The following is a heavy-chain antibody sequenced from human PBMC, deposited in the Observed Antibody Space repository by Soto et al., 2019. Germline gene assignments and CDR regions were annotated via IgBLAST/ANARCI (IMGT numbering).Heavy chain of an antibody. CDR1: GFTFRTYG. Sequence: QMQLVESGGGVVQPGRSLRLSCAASGFTFRTYGMHWVRQAPGKGLEWVAVISDDGSNKYNIDSVEGRFTISRDNSKNTLNLQMNSMRTEDTAVDYCAKGGGYSYGTNDAFDIWGQGTMVTVSS. CDR3: AKGGGYSYGTNDAFDI. CDR2: ISDDGSNK. D-gene: IGHD5-18*01. V-gene: IGHV3-30*18. J-gene: IGHJ3*02.